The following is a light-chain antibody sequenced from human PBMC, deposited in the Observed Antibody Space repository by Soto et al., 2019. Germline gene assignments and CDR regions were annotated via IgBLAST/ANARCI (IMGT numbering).Light chain of an antibody. V-gene: IGKV1-6*01. CDR3: LQYYNCPLT. J-gene: IGKJ1*01. CDR2: AAS. Sequence: AIQMTQSPSSLSASIGDRVTITCRASQGIRNDLGWYQQKPGKAPKLLIYAASSLQSGVPSRFSGSGSGTDFTLTISILQPEDFATYYCLQYYNCPLTFGQGTNVDI. CDR1: QGIRND.